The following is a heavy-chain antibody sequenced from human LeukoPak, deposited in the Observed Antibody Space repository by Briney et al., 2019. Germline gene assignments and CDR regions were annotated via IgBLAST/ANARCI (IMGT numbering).Heavy chain of an antibody. Sequence: PGGSLRLSCAASGFTFSSYAVHWVRQAPGKGLEWAAVISYDGSNKYYADSVKGRFTISRDNSKNTLYLQMNSLRAEDTAVYHCARDTAVERWLQSHYYYGMGVWGQGTTVTVSS. CDR2: ISYDGSNK. D-gene: IGHD5-24*01. CDR1: GFTFSSYA. J-gene: IGHJ6*02. V-gene: IGHV3-30-3*01. CDR3: ARDTAVERWLQSHYYYGMGV.